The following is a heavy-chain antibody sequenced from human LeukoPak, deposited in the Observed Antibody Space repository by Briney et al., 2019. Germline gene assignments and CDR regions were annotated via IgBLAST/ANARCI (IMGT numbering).Heavy chain of an antibody. J-gene: IGHJ4*02. D-gene: IGHD5-18*01. Sequence: PGGSLRLSCAASGFTFSSYSMNWVHQAPGKGLEWVSSISSSGSYIYYADSVKGRFTISRDNAKNSLCLQMNSLRAEDTAVYYCARDGVDTAMVHYWGQGTLVTVSS. V-gene: IGHV3-21*01. CDR2: ISSSGSYI. CDR1: GFTFSSYS. CDR3: ARDGVDTAMVHY.